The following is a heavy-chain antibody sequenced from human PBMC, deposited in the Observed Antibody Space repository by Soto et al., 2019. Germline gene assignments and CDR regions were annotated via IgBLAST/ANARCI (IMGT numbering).Heavy chain of an antibody. CDR2: IYYSGGA. CDR1: GASISSGAYY. V-gene: IGHV4-31*03. CDR3: AGSVLVEAAQCDS. D-gene: IGHD2-15*01. Sequence: QVQLQESGPGLVKPAQTLSLTCTVSGASISSGAYYWSWIRQHPGKGLEWIGYIYYSGGAYYNPSLQSRVDLSVDKSKDPFSLQLNSVTGGDTAVYFWAGSVLVEAAQCDSWGPGTLVPVSS. J-gene: IGHJ4*02.